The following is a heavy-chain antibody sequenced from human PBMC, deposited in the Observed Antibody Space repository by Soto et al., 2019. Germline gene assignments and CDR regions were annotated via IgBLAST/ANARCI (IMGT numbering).Heavy chain of an antibody. Sequence: QVQLVQSGAEVKKPGSSVKVSCKASGGTFSSYAISWVRQAPGQGLEWMGGIIPISETTNYAQKFEGRVTITADEYKSTAYMELSRLRSEDTAVYYCARSQGSSTSLEIYYYYYYGMDVWGQGTTVTVSS. V-gene: IGHV1-69*01. CDR2: IIPISETT. D-gene: IGHD2-2*01. J-gene: IGHJ6*02. CDR1: GGTFSSYA. CDR3: ARSQGSSTSLEIYYYYYYGMDV.